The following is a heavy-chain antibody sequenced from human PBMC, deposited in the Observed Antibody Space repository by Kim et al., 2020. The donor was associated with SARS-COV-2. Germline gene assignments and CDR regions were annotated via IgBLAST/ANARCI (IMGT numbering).Heavy chain of an antibody. J-gene: IGHJ6*03. CDR3: ARAPITTIRGIIIRGYYMDV. V-gene: IGHV4-39*01. CDR1: GGSISSSSYY. Sequence: SETLSLTCTVSGGSISSSSYYWTWIRQPPGKGLEWIGSLYYSGSTYYNPSLKSRVTISLDTSKNQFSLNLSSVTAADTAVYYCARAPITTIRGIIIRGYYMDVWGKGTTVTVSS. CDR2: LYYSGST. D-gene: IGHD3-10*01.